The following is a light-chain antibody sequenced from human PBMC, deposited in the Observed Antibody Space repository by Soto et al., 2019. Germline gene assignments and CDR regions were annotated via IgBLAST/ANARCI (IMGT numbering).Light chain of an antibody. CDR1: ENINGN. CDR3: QQYNNWPRAT. J-gene: IGKJ4*01. V-gene: IGKV3-15*01. Sequence: MVMTQSPVTLSVSPGERATLSCRASENINGNLAWYQQKPGQAPRLLMFRTSTRATGFPARFSGSGYGTEFNLTVSSLQSEDFAVYYCQQYNNWPRATFGGGTKVDIK. CDR2: RTS.